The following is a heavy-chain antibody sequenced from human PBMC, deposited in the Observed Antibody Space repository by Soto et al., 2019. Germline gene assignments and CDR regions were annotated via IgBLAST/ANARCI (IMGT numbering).Heavy chain of an antibody. J-gene: IGHJ4*02. CDR3: ARDRGGYGVFDY. Sequence: SETLSLTCSVSAGSISSDGFYWNWIRHPPGKGLEWIGYIYHSGGTYSSPSLRSRVTISVDTSKNQFTLKLSSVTAADTAVYYCARDRGGYGVFDYWGQGTLVTVSS. CDR2: IYHSGGT. D-gene: IGHD5-12*01. CDR1: AGSISSDGFY. V-gene: IGHV4-31*03.